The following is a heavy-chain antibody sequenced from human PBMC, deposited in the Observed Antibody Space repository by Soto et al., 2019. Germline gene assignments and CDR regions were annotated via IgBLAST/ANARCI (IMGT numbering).Heavy chain of an antibody. CDR1: GFTFSHYD. CDR2: ITHTTGTI. J-gene: IGHJ3*01. Sequence: GGSLRLSCATSGFTFSHYDMNWVRQAPGKGLEWISYITHTTGTIYYADSVKGRFTISRDNAKNSLFLQMNSLRAEDTAVYYCVRAFDVWGQGTMVTVSS. V-gene: IGHV3-48*01. CDR3: VRAFDV.